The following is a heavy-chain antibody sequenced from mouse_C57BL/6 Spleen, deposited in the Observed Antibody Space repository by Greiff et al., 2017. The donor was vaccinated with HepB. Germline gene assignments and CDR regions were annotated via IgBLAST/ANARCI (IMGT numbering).Heavy chain of an antibody. CDR3: TSLNYYGSSYFDY. V-gene: IGHV5-9-1*02. CDR2: ISSGGDYI. CDR1: GFTFSSYA. D-gene: IGHD1-1*01. Sequence: DVHLVESGEGLVKPGGSLKLSCAASGFTFSSYAMSWVRQTPEKRLEWVAYISSGGDYIYYADTVKGRFTISRDNARNTLYLQMSSLKSEDTAMYYCTSLNYYGSSYFDYWGQGTTLTVSS. J-gene: IGHJ2*01.